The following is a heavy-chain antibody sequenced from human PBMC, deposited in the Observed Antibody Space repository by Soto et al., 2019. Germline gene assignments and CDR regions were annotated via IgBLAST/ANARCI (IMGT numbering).Heavy chain of an antibody. CDR2: ISSSSSTI. D-gene: IGHD5-18*01. J-gene: IGHJ4*02. Sequence: GESLKISCAASGFTFSSYSMNWVRQAPGKGLEWVSYISSSSSTIYYADSVKGRFTISRDNAKNSLHRQMNSLRDEDTAVYYCARATYGSYGYNFDYWGQGTLVTVSS. CDR1: GFTFSSYS. CDR3: ARATYGSYGYNFDY. V-gene: IGHV3-48*02.